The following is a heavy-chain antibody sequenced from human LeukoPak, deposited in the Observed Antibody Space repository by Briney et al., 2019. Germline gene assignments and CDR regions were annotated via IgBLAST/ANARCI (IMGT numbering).Heavy chain of an antibody. D-gene: IGHD3-22*01. J-gene: IGHJ3*01. CDR1: GYTVTSYG. Sequence: SVKVSCTASGYTVTSYGISWVRQAAGQGLEWMGRIIPILGIANYAQKFQGRVTITADKSTSTAYMELSSLRSEDTAVYYCARVDTYYYDSSGGWGQGTMVTVSS. CDR2: IIPILGIA. CDR3: ARVDTYYYDSSGG. V-gene: IGHV1-69*04.